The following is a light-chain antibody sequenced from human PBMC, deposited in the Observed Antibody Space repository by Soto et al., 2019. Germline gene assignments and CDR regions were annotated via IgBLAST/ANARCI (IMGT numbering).Light chain of an antibody. V-gene: IGKV1-9*01. J-gene: IGKJ3*01. CDR3: QQLNSFPIP. Sequence: IQLTQSPSSLSASVGDRVTISCRASQGIANFLAWYQQKPGKAPKLLIYGASTLQSGVPSRFSGSGSGTVFTLTISSLQPEDFATYYCQQLNSFPIPFGPGTKVDIK. CDR1: QGIANF. CDR2: GAS.